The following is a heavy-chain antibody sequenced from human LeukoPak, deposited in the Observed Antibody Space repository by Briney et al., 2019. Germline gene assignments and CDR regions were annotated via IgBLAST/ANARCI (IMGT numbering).Heavy chain of an antibody. J-gene: IGHJ4*02. Sequence: GASVKVSCKASGGTFSSYAISWVRQAPGQGLEWMGGIIPIFGTTNYAQKFQGRVTITADESTSTAYMELSSLRSEDTAVYYCARDGPIAGRACLNDYWGQGTLVTVSS. D-gene: IGHD6-6*01. CDR3: ARDGPIAGRACLNDY. CDR2: IIPIFGTT. V-gene: IGHV1-69*01. CDR1: GGTFSSYA.